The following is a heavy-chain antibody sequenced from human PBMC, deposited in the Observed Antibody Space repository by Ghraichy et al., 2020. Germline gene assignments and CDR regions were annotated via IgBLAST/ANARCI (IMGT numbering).Heavy chain of an antibody. D-gene: IGHD6-6*01. CDR2: IYSGGST. V-gene: IGHV3-53*01. J-gene: IGHJ4*02. CDR1: GFTVSSNY. CDR3: ARPALYSSSADY. Sequence: GGSLRLSCAPSGFTVSSNYMSWVGQAPGKGLEWVSVIYSGGSTYYADSVKGRFTISRDNSKNTLYLQMNSLRAEDTAVYYCARPALYSSSADYWGQGTLVTVSS.